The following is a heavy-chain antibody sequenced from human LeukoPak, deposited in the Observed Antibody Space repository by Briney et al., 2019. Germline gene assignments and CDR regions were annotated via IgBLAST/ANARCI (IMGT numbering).Heavy chain of an antibody. CDR1: GDSISNSRSY. Sequence: PSETLSLTCTVSGDSISNSRSYWVWIRQPPGKGLEWIGNIYYTTGSTNYNPSLKSRVTISIDMSKNHFSLSLTSVTATDTAVYYCARKREGPATGIDCWGQGTLVTVSS. V-gene: IGHV4-39*07. CDR3: ARKREGPATGIDC. CDR2: IYYTTGST. J-gene: IGHJ4*02. D-gene: IGHD1-26*01.